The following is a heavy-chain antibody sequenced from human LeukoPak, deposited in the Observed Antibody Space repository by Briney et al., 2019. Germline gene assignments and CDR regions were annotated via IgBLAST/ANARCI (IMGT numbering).Heavy chain of an antibody. CDR2: LSDAGVRI. CDR3: ANTHCDSSPIVWNF. CDR1: GFTFSSYA. V-gene: IGHV3-23*01. J-gene: IGHJ4*02. Sequence: GGSLRLSCAASGFTFSSYAMSWVRQAPGKGLEWVSGLSDAGVRIFYSDSVKGRFTISRDNSKNTLYLQMDSLRAEDTAVYYCANTHCDSSPIVWNFWGQGTLVTVSS. D-gene: IGHD6-6*01.